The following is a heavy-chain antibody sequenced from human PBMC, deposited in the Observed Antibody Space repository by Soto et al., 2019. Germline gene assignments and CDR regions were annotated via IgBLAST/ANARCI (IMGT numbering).Heavy chain of an antibody. CDR2: ISGSGGST. Sequence: GRLLRLSYTASEFTFISHAMSWIRQAPGKGLEWVSAISGSGGSTYYADSVKGRFTISRDNSKNTLYLQMNSLRAEDTAVYYCAKDQEDVVVVAATLFDYWGQGTLVTVSS. CDR1: EFTFISHA. J-gene: IGHJ4*02. D-gene: IGHD2-15*01. CDR3: AKDQEDVVVVAATLFDY. V-gene: IGHV3-23*01.